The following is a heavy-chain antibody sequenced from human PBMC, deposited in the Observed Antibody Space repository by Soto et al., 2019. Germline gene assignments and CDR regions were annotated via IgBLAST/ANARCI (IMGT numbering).Heavy chain of an antibody. CDR3: TRVIASSSLVPFEV. CDR2: ISSTSTKK. V-gene: IGHV3-21*01. CDR1: GFTFSRNI. J-gene: IGHJ3*01. Sequence: PGGSLRLSCAASGFTFSRNIMHWVRQAPGQGLEWIATISSTSTKKYYAASMKGRITISRDNPKRPQSLEKDSLRRDDTVVYCGTRVIASSSLVPFEVWGQGTMVTVSS. D-gene: IGHD2-21*01.